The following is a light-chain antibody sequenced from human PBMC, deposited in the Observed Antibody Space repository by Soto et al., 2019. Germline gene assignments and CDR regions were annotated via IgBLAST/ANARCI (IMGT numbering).Light chain of an antibody. CDR1: SSDVGTYNY. V-gene: IGLV2-11*01. Sequence: QSVLTQPRSVSGSPKQSVTISCTGTSSDVGTYNYVSWFQQHPGKAPKLMISDVSKRPSGVPDRFSGSKSGNRASLTISGLQAEDEADYYCCSYAGSYILLFGGGTKLTVL. J-gene: IGLJ2*01. CDR2: DVS. CDR3: CSYAGSYILL.